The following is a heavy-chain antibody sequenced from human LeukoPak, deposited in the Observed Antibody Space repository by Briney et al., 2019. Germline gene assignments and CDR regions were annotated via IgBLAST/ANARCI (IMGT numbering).Heavy chain of an antibody. J-gene: IGHJ4*02. CDR1: GFTVSSNY. Sequence: GGSLRLSCAASGFTVSSNYMSWVRQAPGKGLEWVSNISGSGSGGSTYYVDSVKGRFTISRDNSRNTVYLQMGSLRAEDMAVYYCARGLYDSSGYFDPFDYWGQGNLVTVSS. V-gene: IGHV3-66*02. D-gene: IGHD3-22*01. CDR2: GSGSGGST. CDR3: ARGLYDSSGYFDPFDY.